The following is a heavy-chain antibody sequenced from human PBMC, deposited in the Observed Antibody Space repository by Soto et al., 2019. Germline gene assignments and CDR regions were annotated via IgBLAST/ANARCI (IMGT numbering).Heavy chain of an antibody. J-gene: IGHJ6*02. Sequence: PSETLSLTCTVSGGSISSDSYYWGWIRQSPEKGLEWIASISYSGSTYYNPTLKSRLIISVDTSKSQFSLKLSSVTAADTAVYYCARLGWLAVAHYYYYGMDVWAQGPTVTAP. CDR2: ISYSGST. D-gene: IGHD6-19*01. CDR3: ARLGWLAVAHYYYYGMDV. CDR1: GGSISSDSYY. V-gene: IGHV4-39*01.